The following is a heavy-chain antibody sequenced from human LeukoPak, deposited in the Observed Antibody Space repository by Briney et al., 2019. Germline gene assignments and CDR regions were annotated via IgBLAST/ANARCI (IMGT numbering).Heavy chain of an antibody. CDR1: GGSISSYY. CDR3: ARVPSSSWYNWYFDL. V-gene: IGHV4-59*01. J-gene: IGHJ2*01. D-gene: IGHD6-13*01. Sequence: SETLSLTCTVSGGSISSYYWNWIRRPPGKGLEWIGYIYYSGSTNYNPSLNSRVTISVDMSKNQFSLKLTSVTAADTAVYYCARVPSSSWYNWYFDLWGRGTLVTVSS. CDR2: IYYSGST.